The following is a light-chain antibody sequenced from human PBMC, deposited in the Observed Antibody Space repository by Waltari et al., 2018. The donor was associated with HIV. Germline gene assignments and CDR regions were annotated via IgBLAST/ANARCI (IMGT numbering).Light chain of an antibody. Sequence: QSALTQPHSVYGSPGQYLTISCTRTSTYVYTFCPWYQQHPGKAPKVIIFDVNKPPSGVPDRFSGSKSGNTASLTISGLQAEDEADYYCCSHAGNFIFVFGTGTKVTVL. V-gene: IGLV2-11*01. J-gene: IGLJ1*01. CDR1: STYVYTF. CDR2: DVN. CDR3: CSHAGNFIFV.